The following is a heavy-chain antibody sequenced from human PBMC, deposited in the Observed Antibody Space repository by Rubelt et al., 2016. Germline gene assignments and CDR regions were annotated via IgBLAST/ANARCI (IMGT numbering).Heavy chain of an antibody. CDR3: ADTLRGHDQNWFDP. CDR1: GFSLNTGTVN. V-gene: IGHV2-5*02. D-gene: IGHD1-1*01. J-gene: IGHJ5*02. Sequence: QITLKESGPTLVKHTETLTLTSTFYGFSLNTGTVNVGWVRPPPGKALEWLSLIYWDGDERYSASLTSSLNITKNTFKTKVVIKMTNMDPVDTATYYCADTLRGHDQNWFDPWGQGTLVTVSS. CDR2: IYWDGDE.